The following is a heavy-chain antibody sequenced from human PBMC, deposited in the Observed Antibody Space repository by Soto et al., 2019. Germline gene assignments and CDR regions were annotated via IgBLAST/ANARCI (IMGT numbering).Heavy chain of an antibody. Sequence: GGSLRLSCAASGFTFSSYAMHWVRQAPGKGLEWVAVISYDGSKKYYADSVKGRFTISRDNSKNTLYLQMNSLRAEDTAVYYCARDRGYCSGGSCYSSALHGMDVWGQGTTVTVSS. D-gene: IGHD2-15*01. CDR3: ARDRGYCSGGSCYSSALHGMDV. J-gene: IGHJ6*02. CDR1: GFTFSSYA. CDR2: ISYDGSKK. V-gene: IGHV3-30-3*01.